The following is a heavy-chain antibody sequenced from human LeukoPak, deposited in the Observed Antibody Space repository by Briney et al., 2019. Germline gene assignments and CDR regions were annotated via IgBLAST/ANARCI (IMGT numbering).Heavy chain of an antibody. Sequence: GGSLRLSCAASGFTFSNYGMHWVCQAPGKGLEWVAVIWYDGSNKYYADSVKGRFTTSRDNSKNTLYLQMNSLRAEDTAVYYCATTVDTAMAMTYWGQGTLVTVSS. V-gene: IGHV3-33*08. D-gene: IGHD5-18*01. CDR1: GFTFSNYG. CDR2: IWYDGSNK. J-gene: IGHJ4*02. CDR3: ATTVDTAMAMTY.